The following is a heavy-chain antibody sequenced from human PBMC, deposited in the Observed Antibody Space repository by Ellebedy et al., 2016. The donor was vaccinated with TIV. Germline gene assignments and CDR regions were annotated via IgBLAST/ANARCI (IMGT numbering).Heavy chain of an antibody. CDR3: ARGRGGVVPAATHSHAFEI. Sequence: SETLSLXXAVYGGSFSGYYWSWIRQPPGKGLEWIGEINHSGSTNYNPSLKSRVTISVDTSKNQFSLKLSSVTAADTAVYYCARGRGGVVPAATHSHAFEIWGQGTMVTVSS. CDR1: GGSFSGYY. CDR2: INHSGST. V-gene: IGHV4-34*01. D-gene: IGHD2-2*01. J-gene: IGHJ3*02.